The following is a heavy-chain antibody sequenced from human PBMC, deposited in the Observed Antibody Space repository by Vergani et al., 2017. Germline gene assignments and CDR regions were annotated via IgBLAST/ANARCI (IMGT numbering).Heavy chain of an antibody. D-gene: IGHD3-9*01. V-gene: IGHV1-46*03. CDR2: INPSGGHT. J-gene: IGHJ4*02. Sequence: QVQHVQSGAEVKKPGASMKVSCKTSGYIFTGYYMHWVRQAPGQGLEWMGIINPSGGHTNYAQKFQGRVTMTRDTSTSTVYMELSSLRSEDTAIYYCARGDYGILTGYRYWGQGTLVTVSA. CDR3: ARGDYGILTGYRY. CDR1: GYIFTGYY.